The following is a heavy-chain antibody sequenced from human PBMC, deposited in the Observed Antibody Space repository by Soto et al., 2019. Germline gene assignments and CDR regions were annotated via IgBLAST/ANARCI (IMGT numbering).Heavy chain of an antibody. J-gene: IGHJ4*02. CDR2: ISGSGGST. CDR1: GFTFSSYA. CDR3: AKSRPRYCSSTSCYYYFDS. D-gene: IGHD2-2*01. Sequence: GSLRLSCAASGFTFSSYAMSWVRQAPGKGLEWVSAISGSGGSTYYADSVKGRFTISRDNSKNTLYLQMSSLSAEDTAVYYCAKSRPRYCSSTSCYYYFDSWGQGTLVTGSS. V-gene: IGHV3-23*01.